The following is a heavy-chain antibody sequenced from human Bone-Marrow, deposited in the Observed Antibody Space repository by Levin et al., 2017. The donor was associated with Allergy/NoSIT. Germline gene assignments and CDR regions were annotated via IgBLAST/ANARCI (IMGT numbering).Heavy chain of an antibody. CDR2: IYYSGST. CDR3: ARLQDYTSGYGAQFFDV. CDR1: GGSINREY. V-gene: IGHV4-59*01. Sequence: SQTLSLTCTVSGGSINREYWSWIRQPPGKGLEWLGFIYYSGSTMYNPSLKSPITISLDTSKNQFSLTLKSVTAADTAVYYCARLQDYTSGYGAQFFDVWGQGTMVTVSS. D-gene: IGHD6-25*01. J-gene: IGHJ3*01.